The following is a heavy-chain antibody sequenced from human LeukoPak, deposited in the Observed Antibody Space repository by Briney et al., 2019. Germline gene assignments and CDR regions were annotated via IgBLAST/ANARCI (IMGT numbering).Heavy chain of an antibody. CDR2: ISGSGGST. J-gene: IGHJ6*03. V-gene: IGHV3-23*01. Sequence: TGGSLRLSCAASGFTFSSYAMSWVRQAPGKGLEWVSAISGSGGSTYYADSVKGRFTISRDNSKNTLYLQMNSLRAEDTAVYYCAIAITTHRPHYMDVWGKGTTVTVSS. D-gene: IGHD4-11*01. CDR1: GFTFSSYA. CDR3: AIAITTHRPHYMDV.